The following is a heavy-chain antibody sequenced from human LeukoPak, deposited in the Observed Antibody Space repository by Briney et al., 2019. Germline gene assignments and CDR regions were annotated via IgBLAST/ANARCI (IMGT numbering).Heavy chain of an antibody. CDR3: ARAFDEQQLADY. V-gene: IGHV3-30-3*01. CDR1: GFTFSSYA. Sequence: GGSLRLSCAASGFTFSSYAMHWVRQAPGKGLEWVAVISYDGSNKYYADSVKGRFTISRDNSKNTLYLQMNSLRAEDTAVYYCARAFDEQQLADYWGQGTLVTVSS. D-gene: IGHD6-13*01. J-gene: IGHJ4*02. CDR2: ISYDGSNK.